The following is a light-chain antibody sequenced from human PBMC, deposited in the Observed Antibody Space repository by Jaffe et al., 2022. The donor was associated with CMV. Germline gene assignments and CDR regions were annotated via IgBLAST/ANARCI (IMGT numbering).Light chain of an antibody. V-gene: IGLV2-14*03. Sequence: QSALTQPASVSGSPGQSITISCTATSSDVGGYNYVSWYQQHPGKAPKLTIYDVSNRPSGVSDRFSGSKSGNTASLTISGLQAEDEADYYCSSYTSSSYWVFGGGTKLTVL. J-gene: IGLJ3*02. CDR1: SSDVGGYNY. CDR2: DVS. CDR3: SSYTSSSYWV.